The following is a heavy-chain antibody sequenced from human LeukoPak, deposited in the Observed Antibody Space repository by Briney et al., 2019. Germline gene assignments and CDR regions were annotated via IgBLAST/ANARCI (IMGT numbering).Heavy chain of an antibody. J-gene: IGHJ4*02. Sequence: GGSLRLSCAASGFTFSSYGMYWVRQAPGKGLEWVAFIWYDGSNKYSADSVRGRFTISRDNSKNTLYLQMNSLRAEDTAVYYCAKDSSSWTIDYWGQGTLVTVSS. V-gene: IGHV3-30*02. D-gene: IGHD6-13*01. CDR3: AKDSSSWTIDY. CDR1: GFTFSSYG. CDR2: IWYDGSNK.